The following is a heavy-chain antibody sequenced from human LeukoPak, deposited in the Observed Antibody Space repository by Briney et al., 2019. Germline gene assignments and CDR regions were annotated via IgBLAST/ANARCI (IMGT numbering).Heavy chain of an antibody. Sequence: GGSLRLSCAASGFTFSSYGMHWVRQAPGKGLEWVAVISYDGSNKYYADSVKGRFTISRDNSKNTLYLQMNSLRAEDTAVYYWAKEGGGGIQLPRGFYEGGGYGMDVWGQGTTVTVSS. D-gene: IGHD5-18*01. V-gene: IGHV3-30*18. CDR1: GFTFSSYG. CDR3: AKEGGGGIQLPRGFYEGGGYGMDV. CDR2: ISYDGSNK. J-gene: IGHJ6*02.